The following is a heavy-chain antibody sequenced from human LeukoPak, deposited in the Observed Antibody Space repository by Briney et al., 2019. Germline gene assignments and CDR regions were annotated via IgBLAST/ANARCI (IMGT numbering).Heavy chain of an antibody. CDR3: ARETAARSPLYYYYYMDV. J-gene: IGHJ6*03. CDR1: GGSISSGSYY. Sequence: SETLSLTCTVSGGSISSGSYYWSWIRQPAGKGLEWIGRFYTSGTTNYNPSLKSRVTISVDTSKNQFSLKLSSVTAADTAVYYCARETAARSPLYYYYYMDVWGKGTTVTVSS. CDR2: FYTSGTT. D-gene: IGHD6-6*01. V-gene: IGHV4-61*02.